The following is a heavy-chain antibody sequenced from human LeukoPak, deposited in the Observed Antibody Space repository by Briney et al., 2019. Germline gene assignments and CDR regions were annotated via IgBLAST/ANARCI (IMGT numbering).Heavy chain of an antibody. J-gene: IGHJ4*02. Sequence: AGGSLRLSCAASGFTFSSYAMSWVRQAPGKGLEWVSAISGSGGSTYYADSVKGRFTISRDNSKNTLYLQMNSLIAEDTAVYYCAKDIVVVPAATRGVYWGQGTLVTVSS. V-gene: IGHV3-23*01. CDR2: ISGSGGST. D-gene: IGHD2-2*01. CDR1: GFTFSSYA. CDR3: AKDIVVVPAATRGVY.